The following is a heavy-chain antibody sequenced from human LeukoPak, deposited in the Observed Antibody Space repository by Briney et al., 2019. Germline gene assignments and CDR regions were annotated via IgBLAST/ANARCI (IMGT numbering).Heavy chain of an antibody. Sequence: ASVKVSCKASGGTFSSYAISWVRQAPGQGLEWMGGIIPIFGTANYAQKFQGRVTITADESTSTAYMELSSLRSEDTAVYYCARAGPRSHGSYFGIDYWGQGTLVTVSS. CDR1: GGTFSSYA. J-gene: IGHJ4*02. D-gene: IGHD1-26*01. V-gene: IGHV1-69*13. CDR2: IIPIFGTA. CDR3: ARAGPRSHGSYFGIDY.